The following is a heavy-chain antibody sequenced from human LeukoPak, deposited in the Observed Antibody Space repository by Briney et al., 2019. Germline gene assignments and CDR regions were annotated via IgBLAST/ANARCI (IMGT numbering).Heavy chain of an antibody. D-gene: IGHD1-26*01. CDR2: IHYTGST. J-gene: IGHJ4*02. CDR3: VRLQGGSTAVFDY. CDR1: GGSISGDY. Sequence: SETLSLTCSVSGGSISGDYWSWIRQPPGTGLEWVGYIHYTGSTNYNPSLKSRVTISVDTSKNQFSLKLNSVTAADTAVYYCVRLQGGSTAVFDYWGQGTLVSVSS. V-gene: IGHV4-59*01.